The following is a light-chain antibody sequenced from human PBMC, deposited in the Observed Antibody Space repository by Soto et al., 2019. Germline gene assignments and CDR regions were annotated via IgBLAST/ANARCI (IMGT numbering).Light chain of an antibody. V-gene: IGLV2-14*01. J-gene: IGLJ3*02. CDR1: MRDVGAYNL. CDR2: EVR. CDR3: RAYTARSTLV. Sequence: QSALTQPASGSGSAGQSIPISCSGTMRDVGAYNLVSWYQQHPGTAPKLIIYEVRNRPSGISSRFSGSRSGNTASLTISGLQSEDEGDYDCRAYTARSTLVFGGGTQLTVL.